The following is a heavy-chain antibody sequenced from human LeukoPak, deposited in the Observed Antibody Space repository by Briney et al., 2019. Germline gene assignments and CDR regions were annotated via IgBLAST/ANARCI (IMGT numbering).Heavy chain of an antibody. CDR2: IYPGDSDT. V-gene: IGHV5-51*01. D-gene: IGHD3-22*01. Sequence: GESLKISCKTSGYRFTSYWIGWVRQMPGKGLEWMGIIYPGDSDTRYSPSFQGQVTISADKSISTAYLQWSSLKASDTAMYYCARPITMIVVVDSSLAFDIWGQGTMVTVSS. CDR3: ARPITMIVVVDSSLAFDI. CDR1: GYRFTSYW. J-gene: IGHJ3*02.